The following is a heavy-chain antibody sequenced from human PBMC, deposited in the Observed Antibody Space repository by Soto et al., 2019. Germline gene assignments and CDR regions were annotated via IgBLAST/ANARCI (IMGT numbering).Heavy chain of an antibody. J-gene: IGHJ6*02. Sequence: QVQLVQSGAEVREPGSSVKVSCEASGGTFRSYAINWVRQAPGQGLEWMGGIIPMFGKANYAEKFLGRVTITADEATRTAYMEVSSLKSEDTAVYYCARSMETNYFYCMHVWGLGTTVTVSS. CDR2: IIPMFGKA. V-gene: IGHV1-69*01. D-gene: IGHD2-8*01. CDR3: ARSMETNYFYCMHV. CDR1: GGTFRSYA.